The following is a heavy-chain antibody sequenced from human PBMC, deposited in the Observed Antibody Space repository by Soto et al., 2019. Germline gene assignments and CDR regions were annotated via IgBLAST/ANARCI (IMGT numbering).Heavy chain of an antibody. CDR3: ASGNYGDYGEGYYYYYMDV. CDR1: GGSFSSYY. Sequence: SETLSLTCTVSGGSFSSYYWSWIRQPPGKGLEWIGYIYYSGSTNYNPSLKSRVTISVDTSKNQFSLKLSSVTAADTAVYYCASGNYGDYGEGYYYYYMDVWGKGTTVTVSS. CDR2: IYYSGST. D-gene: IGHD4-17*01. V-gene: IGHV4-59*01. J-gene: IGHJ6*03.